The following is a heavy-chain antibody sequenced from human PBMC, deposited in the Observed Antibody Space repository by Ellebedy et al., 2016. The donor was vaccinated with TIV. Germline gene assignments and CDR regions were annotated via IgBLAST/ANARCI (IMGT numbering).Heavy chain of an antibody. CDR3: AISEGGTTHFDY. V-gene: IGHV1-18*01. Sequence: ASVKVSXXASGYTFTSYGISWVRQAPGQGLEWMGWISAYNGNTNYAQKLQGRVTMTTDTSTSTAYMELSSLRSEDTAVYYCAISEGGTTHFDYWGQGTLVTVSS. CDR2: ISAYNGNT. CDR1: GYTFTSYG. J-gene: IGHJ4*02. D-gene: IGHD1-14*01.